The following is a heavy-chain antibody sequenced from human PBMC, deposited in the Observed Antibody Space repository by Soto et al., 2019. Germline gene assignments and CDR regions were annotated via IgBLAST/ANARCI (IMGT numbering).Heavy chain of an antibody. CDR1: GGIFSTYA. V-gene: IGHV1-69*01. CDR2: IIPLFGTP. J-gene: IGHJ4*02. CDR3: ARGRDDYGSGHYYNRIDF. D-gene: IGHD3-10*01. Sequence: QVQLVQSGAEVKKPGSSVTVSCKASGGIFSTYAISWLRQAPGQGLEWMGGIIPLFGTPNYAQRFQGRVTITADESTSRAYMERSRLRSEDRAVYYCARGRDDYGSGHYYNRIDFGGQGTLVTVSS.